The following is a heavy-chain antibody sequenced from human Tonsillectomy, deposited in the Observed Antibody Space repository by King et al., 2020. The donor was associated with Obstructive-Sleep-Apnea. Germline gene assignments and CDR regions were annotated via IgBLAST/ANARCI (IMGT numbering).Heavy chain of an antibody. Sequence: QLVQSGGGLVQPGGSLRLSCVASGFSFSNYVINWVRQAPGKGLEWVSAISGSGGSTYYADSVKGRFTISRDNSKNTLYLQMNSLRAEDTAVSFCSKDLGEQYFQLGGQGTLVTVSS. V-gene: IGHV3-23*04. CDR1: GFSFSNYV. CDR3: SKDLGEQYFQL. D-gene: IGHD7-27*01. CDR2: ISGSGGST. J-gene: IGHJ1*01.